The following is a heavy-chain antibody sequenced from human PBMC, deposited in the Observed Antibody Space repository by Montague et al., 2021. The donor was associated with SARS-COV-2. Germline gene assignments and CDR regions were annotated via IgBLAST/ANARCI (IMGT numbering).Heavy chain of an antibody. CDR1: GGSMRRYY. CDR3: ARRGTGNYEILDY. V-gene: IGHV4-59*01. Sequence: SETLSLTCTISGGSMRRYYWTWIRQLPGKELEWTGSIYDSGGARYNPSLKSRVSISVDASKNQFSLRVTSVTAADTAVYFCARRGTGNYEILDYWGQGILVTVSP. J-gene: IGHJ4*02. D-gene: IGHD3-3*01. CDR2: IYDSGGA.